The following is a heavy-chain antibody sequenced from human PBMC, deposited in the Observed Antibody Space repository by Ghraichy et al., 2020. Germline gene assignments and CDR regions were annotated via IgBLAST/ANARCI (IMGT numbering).Heavy chain of an antibody. Sequence: GGSLRLSCAASGFSFSTAWMTWVRQAPGKGLEWVGRIKSKSDGGTADYAAPVRGRFTISRDDSKNTVDLQMNSLKTEDTAVYYCVTGPYSSSWYWVYWGQGTLVTVSS. J-gene: IGHJ4*02. CDR2: IKSKSDGGTA. CDR1: GFSFSTAW. V-gene: IGHV3-15*07. D-gene: IGHD6-13*01. CDR3: VTGPYSSSWYWVY.